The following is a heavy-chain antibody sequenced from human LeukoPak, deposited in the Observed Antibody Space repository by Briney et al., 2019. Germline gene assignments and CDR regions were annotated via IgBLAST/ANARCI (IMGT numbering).Heavy chain of an antibody. CDR1: GGTFSNYA. J-gene: IGHJ3*02. CDR2: ILPILDIA. CDR3: ARWEDNYLYAFDI. V-gene: IGHV1-69*10. Sequence: ASVTVSCKASGGTFSNYAINWVRQAPGQGLEWMGGILPILDIANYAQEVQGRVTMTADKSTSTAYMELSSLRSEDTAVYYCARWEDNYLYAFDIWGQGTMVTVSS. D-gene: IGHD3-10*01.